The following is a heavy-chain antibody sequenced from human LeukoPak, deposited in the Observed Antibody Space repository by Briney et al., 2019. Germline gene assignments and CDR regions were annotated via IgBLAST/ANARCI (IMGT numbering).Heavy chain of an antibody. V-gene: IGHV4-39*01. CDR3: ARLTGADYDILTGYWYYFDY. J-gene: IGHJ4*02. CDR2: IYYSGST. Sequence: SETLSLTCTVSGGSISSSRYYWGWIRQPPGKGLEWIGSIYYSGSTYYNPSLKSRVTISVDTSKNQFSLKLSSVTAADTAVYYCARLTGADYDILTGYWYYFDYWGQGTLVTVSS. CDR1: GGSISSSRYY. D-gene: IGHD3-9*01.